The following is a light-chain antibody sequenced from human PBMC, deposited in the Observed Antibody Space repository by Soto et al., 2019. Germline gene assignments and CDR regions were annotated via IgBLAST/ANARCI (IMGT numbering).Light chain of an antibody. V-gene: IGLV2-8*01. CDR3: SSYAGSNSVV. J-gene: IGLJ2*01. Sequence: QSVLTQPPSASGSPAQSVTISCTGTSSDVGGYKYVSWYQQHPGKAPKLMIYDVIKRPSGVPDRFSGSESGNTASLTVSGLQADDEADYYCSSYAGSNSVVFGGGTQLTVL. CDR2: DVI. CDR1: SSDVGGYKY.